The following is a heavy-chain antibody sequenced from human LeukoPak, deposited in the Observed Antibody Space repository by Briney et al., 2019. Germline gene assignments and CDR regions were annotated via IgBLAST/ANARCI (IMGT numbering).Heavy chain of an antibody. CDR2: IIPIFGTA. D-gene: IGHD6-13*01. J-gene: IGHJ4*02. V-gene: IGHV1-69*13. Sequence: SVKVSCKASGGTFSSYAVSWVRQAPGQGLEWMGGIIPIFGTANYAQKFQGRVTITADESTSTAYMELSSLRSEDTAVYYCARRGIAAAGSFDYWGQGTLVTVSS. CDR3: ARRGIAAAGSFDY. CDR1: GGTFSSYA.